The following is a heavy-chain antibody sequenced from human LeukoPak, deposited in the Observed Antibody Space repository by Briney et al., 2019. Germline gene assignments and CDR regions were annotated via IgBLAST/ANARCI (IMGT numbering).Heavy chain of an antibody. D-gene: IGHD4-23*01. J-gene: IGHJ3*02. CDR3: ARPEGYGGDDAFDI. Sequence: GGSLRLSCAASGFTFSSYWMHWVRQAPGKGLVWVSRINTDGSSTSYADSVKGRFTISRDNAKNTLYLQMNSLRAEDTAVYYCARPEGYGGDDAFDIWGQGTMVTVSS. CDR1: GFTFSSYW. CDR2: INTDGSST. V-gene: IGHV3-74*01.